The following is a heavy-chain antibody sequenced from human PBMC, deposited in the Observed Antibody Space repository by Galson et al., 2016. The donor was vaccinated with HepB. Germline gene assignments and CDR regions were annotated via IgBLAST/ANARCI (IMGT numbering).Heavy chain of an antibody. CDR1: GGSISSYY. Sequence: ETLSLTCTVSGGSISSYYWSWIRQPPGKGLGWIGYIYYSGSTNYNPSLKSRVTISVDTSKNQFSLKLSSVTAADTAVYYCARSLLGYCSSTRCHGAWFDPWGQGTLVTVSS. CDR3: ARSLLGYCSSTRCHGAWFDP. J-gene: IGHJ5*02. V-gene: IGHV4-59*01. CDR2: IYYSGST. D-gene: IGHD2-2*01.